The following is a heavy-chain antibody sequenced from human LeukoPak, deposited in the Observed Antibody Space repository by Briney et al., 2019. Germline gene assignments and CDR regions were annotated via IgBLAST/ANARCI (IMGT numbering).Heavy chain of an antibody. D-gene: IGHD6-19*01. V-gene: IGHV3-23*01. Sequence: GGSLRLSCAASGFTFSSYAMSWVRQAPGKGLEWVSGISASGGSTYYADSVKGRFTISRDNSKNTLYLQMNSLRAEDTAVYYCAKDGGSSGWGPYYFDYWGQGTLVTVSS. CDR2: ISASGGST. CDR3: AKDGGSSGWGPYYFDY. CDR1: GFTFSSYA. J-gene: IGHJ4*02.